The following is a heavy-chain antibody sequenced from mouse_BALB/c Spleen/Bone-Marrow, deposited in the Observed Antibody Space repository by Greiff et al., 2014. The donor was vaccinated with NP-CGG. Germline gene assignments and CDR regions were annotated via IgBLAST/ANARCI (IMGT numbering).Heavy chain of an antibody. J-gene: IGHJ4*01. Sequence: QVQLQQSGAKLVRPGASVKISCKGSGYTFTDHAIHWVKRSHAKSLEWIGAICGYYGDAIYNQKFKGKATMTVDKSSSTAYMELDRMTLEASTIYYCARSGKVRNAMDYWGQGTSVTVSS. V-gene: IGHV1S137*01. CDR3: ARSGKVRNAMDY. CDR1: GYTFTDHA. D-gene: IGHD2-14*01. CDR2: ICGYYGDA.